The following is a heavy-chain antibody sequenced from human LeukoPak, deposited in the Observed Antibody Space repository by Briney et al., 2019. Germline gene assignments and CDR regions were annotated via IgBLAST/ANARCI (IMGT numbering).Heavy chain of an antibody. D-gene: IGHD2-15*01. Sequence: SETLSLTCAVYGGPFSGYYWSWIRQPPGKGLEWIGEINHSGSTNYNPSLKSRVTISVDTSKNQFSLKLSSVTAADTAVYYCARGLRYCSGGSCYPQYFQHWGQGTLVTVSS. CDR1: GGPFSGYY. J-gene: IGHJ1*01. V-gene: IGHV4-34*01. CDR3: ARGLRYCSGGSCYPQYFQH. CDR2: INHSGST.